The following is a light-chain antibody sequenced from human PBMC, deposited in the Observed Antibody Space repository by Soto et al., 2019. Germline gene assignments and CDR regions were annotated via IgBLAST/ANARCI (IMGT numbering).Light chain of an antibody. CDR3: QQLNSYPIT. Sequence: DIPLTQSPSFLSASVGDRVTITCRASQGISSYLAWYQQKPGKAPKLLIYAASTLQSGVPSRFGGSGSGTEFTLTISSLQPEDFATYYCQQLNSYPITFGQGTRLEIK. J-gene: IGKJ5*01. CDR1: QGISSY. CDR2: AAS. V-gene: IGKV1-9*01.